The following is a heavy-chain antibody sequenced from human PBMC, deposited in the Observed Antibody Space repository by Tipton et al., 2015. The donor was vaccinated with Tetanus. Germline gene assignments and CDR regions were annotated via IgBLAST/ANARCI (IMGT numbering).Heavy chain of an antibody. D-gene: IGHD3/OR15-3a*01. CDR2: IKQDGSAL. CDR3: ARDRGEDWTNFYYMDV. V-gene: IGHV3-7*01. CDR1: GFTFSNYC. Sequence: SLRLSCVASGFTFSNYCMTWVRQAPGKGLEWVANIKQDGSALSYVDSVKGRFTISGDEAKNSLYLQMSSLRVGDTAVYYCARDRGEDWTNFYYMDVWGKGATVTVSS. J-gene: IGHJ6*03.